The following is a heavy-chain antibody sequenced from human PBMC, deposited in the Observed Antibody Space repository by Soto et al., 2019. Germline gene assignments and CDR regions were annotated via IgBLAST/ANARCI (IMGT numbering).Heavy chain of an antibody. V-gene: IGHV4-59*01. CDR2: IYYSGST. CDR1: GGSISSYY. CDR3: VRGGISGASCLFDY. D-gene: IGHD2-15*01. Sequence: QVRLQESGPGLVKPSETLSLTCTVSGGSISSYYWSWIRQSPGKGLEWIGYIYYSGSTNYNPSLKSRVTISVDTSKNQFSLKLSSVTAADTAVYYCVRGGISGASCLFDYWGQGNLVTVSS. J-gene: IGHJ4*02.